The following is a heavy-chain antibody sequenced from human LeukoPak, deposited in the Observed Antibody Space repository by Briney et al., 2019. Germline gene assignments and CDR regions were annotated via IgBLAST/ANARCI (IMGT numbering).Heavy chain of an antibody. CDR1: GFTISSYA. D-gene: IGHD6-19*01. V-gene: IGHV3-23*01. Sequence: GGSLRLSCAASGFTISSYAMSWVRETPRKGLECVSAISGSGGGTYYADSVNGRFTISRDNSKNTLYLQMNSLRAEDTAVYYCAKDQYSSGWYLRVPQYYYYGMDVWGQGTTVTVSS. CDR3: AKDQYSSGWYLRVPQYYYYGMDV. J-gene: IGHJ6*02. CDR2: ISGSGGGT.